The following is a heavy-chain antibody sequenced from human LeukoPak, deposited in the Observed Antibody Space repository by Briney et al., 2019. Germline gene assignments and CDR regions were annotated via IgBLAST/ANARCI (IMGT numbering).Heavy chain of an antibody. J-gene: IGHJ6*03. V-gene: IGHV4-39*01. CDR1: GGSISSTTYY. Sequence: PSETLSLTCTVSGGSISSTTYYWGWIRQTPGKGLEWIWSIYYSGSTYYNPSLKSRVTIFVDTSKNQFSLKLSSVTAADTAVFYCARLTQDYYYYYMGVWGKGTTVTISS. CDR2: IYYSGST. CDR3: ARLTQDYYYYYMGV.